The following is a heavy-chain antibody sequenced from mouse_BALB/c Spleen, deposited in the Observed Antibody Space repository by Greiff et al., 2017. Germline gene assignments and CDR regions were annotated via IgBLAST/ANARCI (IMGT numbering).Heavy chain of an antibody. CDR1: GYSITSDYA. CDR2: ISYSGST. V-gene: IGHV3-2*02. CDR3: ARWLLRYFDV. Sequence: DVKLQESGPGLVKPSQSLSLTCTVTGYSITSDYAWNWIRQFPGNKLEWMGYISYSGSTSYNPSLKSRISITRDTSKNQFFLQLNSVTTEDTATYYCARWLLRYFDVWGAGTTVTVSS. J-gene: IGHJ1*01. D-gene: IGHD2-3*01.